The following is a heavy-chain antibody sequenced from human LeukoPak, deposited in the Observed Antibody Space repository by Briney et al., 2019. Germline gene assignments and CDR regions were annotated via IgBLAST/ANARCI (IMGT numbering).Heavy chain of an antibody. J-gene: IGHJ6*03. CDR2: IIPIFGTA. Sequence: SVKVSCKASGGTFSSYAISWVRQAPGQGLEWMGGIIPIFGTANYAQKFQGRVTITTDESTSTAYMELSSLRSEDTSVYYCARVTVYYYYMDVWGKGTTATVSS. V-gene: IGHV1-69*05. CDR1: GGTFSSYA. D-gene: IGHD4-17*01. CDR3: ARVTVYYYYMDV.